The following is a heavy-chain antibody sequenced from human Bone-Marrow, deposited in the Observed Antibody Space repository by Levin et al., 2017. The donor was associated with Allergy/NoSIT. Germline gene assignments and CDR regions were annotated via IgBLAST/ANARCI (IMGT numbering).Heavy chain of an antibody. D-gene: IGHD6-13*01. Sequence: GGSLRLSCAASGFTFSSYAMHWVRQAPGKGLEWVAVISYDGSNKYYADSVKGRFTISRDNSKNTLYLQMNSLRAEDTAVYYCARDWVEELVHCYYYYMDGWGKGTTVTVSS. J-gene: IGHJ6*03. CDR1: GFTFSSYA. CDR2: ISYDGSNK. CDR3: ARDWVEELVHCYYYYMDG. V-gene: IGHV3-30-3*01.